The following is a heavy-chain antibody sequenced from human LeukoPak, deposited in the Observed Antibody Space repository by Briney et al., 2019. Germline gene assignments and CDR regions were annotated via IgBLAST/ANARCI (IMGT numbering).Heavy chain of an antibody. Sequence: SETLSLTCAVYGGSFSGYSWNWIRQPPGKGLEWIGSIYYSGSTYYNPSLKSRDTISVDTSKNQFSLKLSSVTAADTAVYYCARADYLILNWFDPWGQGTLVTVSS. J-gene: IGHJ5*02. CDR3: ARADYLILNWFDP. D-gene: IGHD3-9*01. CDR2: IYYSGST. CDR1: GGSFSGYS. V-gene: IGHV4-34*01.